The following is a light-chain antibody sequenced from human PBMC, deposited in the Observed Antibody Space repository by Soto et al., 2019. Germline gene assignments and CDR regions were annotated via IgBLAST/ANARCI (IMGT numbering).Light chain of an antibody. CDR3: QQYVNWPPRHT. V-gene: IGKV3-15*01. CDR2: GAS. J-gene: IGKJ2*01. Sequence: EIVMTQSPATLSVSPGERATLSCRASQSVGTDLAWYQQKPGQGPRLLIYGASTRFSGVPARFSGSGSGTDFTLTIDSLQSVDFAIYYCQQYVNWPPRHTFGQGTKLEF. CDR1: QSVGTD.